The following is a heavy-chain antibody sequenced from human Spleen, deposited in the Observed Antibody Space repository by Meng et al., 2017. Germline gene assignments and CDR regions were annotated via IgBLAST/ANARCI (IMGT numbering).Heavy chain of an antibody. CDR2: ISSDSSYI. V-gene: IGHV3-21*01. Sequence: GESLKISCAASGFSLSTYSMNWVRQAPGKGLEWVSSISSDSSYIKYADSVKGRFTISRDNAKKSLYLQMKSLRVEDTAVYYCARGRVATLRPTYGSSWLPFEYWGQGTLVTVSS. CDR1: GFSLSTYS. CDR3: ARGRVATLRPTYGSSWLPFEY. J-gene: IGHJ4*02. D-gene: IGHD6-13*01.